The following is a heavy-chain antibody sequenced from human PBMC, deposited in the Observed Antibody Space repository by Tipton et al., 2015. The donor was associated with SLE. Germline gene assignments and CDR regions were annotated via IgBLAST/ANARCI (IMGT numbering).Heavy chain of an antibody. CDR1: GYFISSGSY. V-gene: IGHV4-38-2*01. CDR3: ARVDYFYGMDV. Sequence: TLSLTCAVSGYFISSGSYWGWIRPPPGKGLEWIGSIYHSGRNNYNPSLKSRVTISIDTSKNQFSLKVSSVTAADTAVYYCARVDYFYGMDVWGRGTTVTVSS. CDR2: IYHSGRN. J-gene: IGHJ6*02.